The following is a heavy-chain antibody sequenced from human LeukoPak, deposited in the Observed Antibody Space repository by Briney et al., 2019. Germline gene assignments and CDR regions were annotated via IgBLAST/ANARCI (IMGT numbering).Heavy chain of an antibody. J-gene: IGHJ6*03. D-gene: IGHD6-19*01. V-gene: IGHV1-8*01. Sequence: ASVKVSCKASGYTFTSYDINWVRQATGQGLEWMGWMNPNSGNTGYAQKFQGRVTMTRNTSMSTAYMELSSLRSEDTAVYYCARATGYSSGWYLRYYYYYYMDVWGKGTTVTVSS. CDR2: MNPNSGNT. CDR1: GYTFTSYD. CDR3: ARATGYSSGWYLRYYYYYYMDV.